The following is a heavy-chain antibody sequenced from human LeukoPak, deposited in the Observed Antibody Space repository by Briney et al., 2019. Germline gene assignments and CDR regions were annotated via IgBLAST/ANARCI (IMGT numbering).Heavy chain of an antibody. CDR1: GGSISSGGYS. J-gene: IGHJ6*02. V-gene: IGHV4-31*03. Sequence: KPSETLSLTYTVSGGSISSGGYSWSWIRQHPGKGLEWIGYIYYSGSTYYNPSLKSRVTISVDTSKNQFSLKLSSVTAADTAVYYCARDHYSYYGMDVWGQGTTVTVSS. CDR3: ARDHYSYYGMDV. CDR2: IYYSGST.